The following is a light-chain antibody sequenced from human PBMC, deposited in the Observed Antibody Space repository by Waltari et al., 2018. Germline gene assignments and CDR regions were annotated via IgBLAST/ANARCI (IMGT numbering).Light chain of an antibody. CDR3: AAWDDSLNGWV. Sequence: QSVLTQPPSASVTPGQRVTISCSGSSSNIGSNTVHWYQQLPGTAPKLLIYRNNQRPSGVPDRFSGSKSGTSASLAISGLQSEDETDYYCAAWDDSLNGWVFGGGTKLTVL. CDR1: SSNIGSNT. V-gene: IGLV1-44*01. CDR2: RNN. J-gene: IGLJ3*02.